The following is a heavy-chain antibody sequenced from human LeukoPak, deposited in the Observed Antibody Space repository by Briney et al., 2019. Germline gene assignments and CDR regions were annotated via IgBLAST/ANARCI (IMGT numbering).Heavy chain of an antibody. Sequence: SVKVSCKASGGTFSSYTISWVRQAPGQGLEWMGRSIPILGIANNAQKFQGRVTITPDKSTSTAYMELSSLRSEDTGVYYCARTRDYGNWYFDLWGRGTGDTVSS. CDR2: SIPILGIA. D-gene: IGHD4-17*01. V-gene: IGHV1-69*02. J-gene: IGHJ2*01. CDR1: GGTFSSYT. CDR3: ARTRDYGNWYFDL.